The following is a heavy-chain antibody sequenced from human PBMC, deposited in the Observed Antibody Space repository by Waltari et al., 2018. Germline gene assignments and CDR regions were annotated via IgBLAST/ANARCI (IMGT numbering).Heavy chain of an antibody. J-gene: IGHJ4*02. CDR1: GFTFNAYS. Sequence: EVQLLESGGGLVQPGGALRLSCVASGFTFNAYSMTWVRQAPGKGLEWVSGISGTCGSTYYAGSVKGRFTITRDNSKHTLYLQMNSLRAEDTAVYYCVKDIAVVPAAIGGRWDYWGQGTLVTVSS. D-gene: IGHD2-2*02. CDR3: VKDIAVVPAAIGGRWDY. CDR2: ISGTCGST. V-gene: IGHV3-23*01.